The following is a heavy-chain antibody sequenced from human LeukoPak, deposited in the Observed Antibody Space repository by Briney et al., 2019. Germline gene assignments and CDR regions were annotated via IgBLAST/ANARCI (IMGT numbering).Heavy chain of an antibody. J-gene: IGHJ6*03. CDR2: IYYSGST. V-gene: IGHV4-39*01. CDR3: ATGNYYYMDV. Sequence: SETLSLTCTVSGGSISSSSYYWGWIRQPPGKGLEWIGSIYYSGSTYYNPSLKSRVTISVDTSKNQFSLKLSSVTAADTAVYHCATGNYYYMDVWGKGTTVTISS. D-gene: IGHD1-1*01. CDR1: GGSISSSSYY.